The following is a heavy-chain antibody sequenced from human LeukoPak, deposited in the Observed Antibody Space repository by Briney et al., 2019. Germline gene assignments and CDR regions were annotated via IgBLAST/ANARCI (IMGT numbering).Heavy chain of an antibody. CDR1: GFTFSSYA. CDR3: VRGAYSSSWLNFDY. CDR2: IPYDGSNK. J-gene: IGHJ4*02. D-gene: IGHD6-13*01. Sequence: GGSLRLSCAASGFTFSSYAMHWVRQAPGKGLEWVALIPYDGSNKYYADSVKGRFTVSRDDSKNTLYLQMNSLRAEDTAVYYCVRGAYSSSWLNFDYWGQGTLVTVSS. V-gene: IGHV3-30*04.